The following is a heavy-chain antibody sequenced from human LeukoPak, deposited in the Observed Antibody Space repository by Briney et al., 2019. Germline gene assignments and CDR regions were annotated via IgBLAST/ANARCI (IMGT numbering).Heavy chain of an antibody. J-gene: IGHJ3*02. V-gene: IGHV3-74*01. CDR3: AREGALTVTKDAFDI. Sequence: GGSLRLSCAASGFTFSNYWMHWVRQAPGKGLVWVSRINSDGTSTTYADSVKGRFTISRDNAKNTLSLQMNSLRAEDTAVYYCAREGALTVTKDAFDIWGQGTMVTVSS. CDR2: INSDGTST. CDR1: GFTFSNYW. D-gene: IGHD4-17*01.